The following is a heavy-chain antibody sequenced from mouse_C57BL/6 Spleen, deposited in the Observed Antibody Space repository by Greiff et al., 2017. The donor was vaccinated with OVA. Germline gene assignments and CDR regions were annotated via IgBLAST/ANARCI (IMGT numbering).Heavy chain of an antibody. J-gene: IGHJ3*01. CDR2: IHPNSGST. D-gene: IGHD2-4*01. CDR3: ARDGDYDEAWFAY. Sequence: QVQLQQPGAELVKPGASVKLSCKASGYTFTSYWMHWVKQRPGQGLEWIGMIHPNSGSTNYNEKFKSKATLTVDKSSSTAYMQLSSLTSEDSAVYDCARDGDYDEAWFAYWGQGTLVTVSA. V-gene: IGHV1-64*01. CDR1: GYTFTSYW.